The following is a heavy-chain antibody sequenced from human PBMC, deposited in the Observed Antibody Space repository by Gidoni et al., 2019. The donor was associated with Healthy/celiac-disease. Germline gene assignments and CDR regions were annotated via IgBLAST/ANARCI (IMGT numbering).Heavy chain of an antibody. V-gene: IGHV3-48*02. CDR1: GFTFSSYS. CDR2: ISSSSSTI. Sequence: EVQLVESGGGLVQPGGSLSLSCAASGFTFSSYSMNWVRQAPGKGLEWVSYISSSSSTIYYADSVKGRFTISRDNAKNSLYLQMNSLRDEDTAVYYCARDFDFWSGQYYYYGMDVWGQGTTVTVSS. CDR3: ARDFDFWSGQYYYYGMDV. J-gene: IGHJ6*02. D-gene: IGHD3-3*01.